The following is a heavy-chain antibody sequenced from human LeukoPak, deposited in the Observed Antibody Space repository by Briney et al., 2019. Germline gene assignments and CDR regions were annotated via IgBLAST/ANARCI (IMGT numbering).Heavy chain of an antibody. Sequence: GRSLRLSCTASGFTFDDYGVTWVRQAPGKGLEWVGFIRNKVRGGTPDYAASVKGRFTISRDDSKSIDYLQMNSLRAEDTAVYYCASDDSSKIGGQGTLVTVSS. J-gene: IGHJ4*02. CDR2: IRNKVRGGTP. CDR1: GFTFDDYG. D-gene: IGHD3-22*01. CDR3: ASDDSSKI. V-gene: IGHV3-49*04.